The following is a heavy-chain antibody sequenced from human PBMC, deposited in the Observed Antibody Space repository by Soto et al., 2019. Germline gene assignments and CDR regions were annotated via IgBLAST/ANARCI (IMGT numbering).Heavy chain of an antibody. CDR2: IYYSGST. CDR3: ARTTPNPATVTPNDY. J-gene: IGHJ4*02. CDR1: GGSISSSSYY. V-gene: IGHV4-39*01. D-gene: IGHD4-4*01. Sequence: SETLSLTCTVSGGSISSSSYYWGWIRQPPGKGLEWIGSIYYSGSTYYNPSLKSRVTISVDTSKNQFSLKLSSVTAADTAVYYCARTTPNPATVTPNDYWGQGTLVTVSS.